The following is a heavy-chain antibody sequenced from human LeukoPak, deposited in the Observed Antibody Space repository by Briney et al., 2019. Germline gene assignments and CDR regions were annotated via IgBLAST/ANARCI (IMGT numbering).Heavy chain of an antibody. CDR2: INHSGST. CDR1: GGSFSGYY. D-gene: IGHD2-15*01. V-gene: IGHV4-34*01. J-gene: IGHJ6*02. CDR3: AGTDIVVVVAATPSYYGMDV. Sequence: SETLSLTCAVYGGSFSGYYWSWIRQPPGKGPEWIGEINHSGSTNYNPSLKSRVTISVDTSKNQFSLKLSSVTAADTAVYYCAGTDIVVVVAATPSYYGMDVWGQGTTVTVSS.